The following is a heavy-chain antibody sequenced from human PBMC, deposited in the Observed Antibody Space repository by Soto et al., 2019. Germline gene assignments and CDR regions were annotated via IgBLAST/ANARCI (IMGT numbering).Heavy chain of an antibody. V-gene: IGHV3-23*01. D-gene: IGHD6-13*01. CDR2: ISGGGGST. CDR3: ANGGIAAAGFSYYFDY. CDR1: GFTFSSYA. J-gene: IGHJ4*02. Sequence: GGSLRLSCAASGFTFSSYAMSWVRQAPGKGLEWVSAISGGGGSTYYADSVKGRFTISRDNSKNTLYLQMNSLRAEDTAVYYCANGGIAAAGFSYYFDYWGQGTLVTVSS.